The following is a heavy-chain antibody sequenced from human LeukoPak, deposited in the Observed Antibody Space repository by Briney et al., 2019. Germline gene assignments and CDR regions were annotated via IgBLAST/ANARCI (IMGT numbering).Heavy chain of an antibody. V-gene: IGHV1-69*04. CDR1: GGTFSSYA. Sequence: SVKVSCKASGGTFSSYAISWVRQAPGQGLEWMGRIIPILGIANYAQKFQGRVTITADKSTSTAYVELSSLRSEDTAVYYCARIPSPASAANWGMDTESSNWGQGTLVTVSS. D-gene: IGHD3-16*01. CDR2: IIPILGIA. J-gene: IGHJ4*02. CDR3: ARIPSPASAANWGMDTESSN.